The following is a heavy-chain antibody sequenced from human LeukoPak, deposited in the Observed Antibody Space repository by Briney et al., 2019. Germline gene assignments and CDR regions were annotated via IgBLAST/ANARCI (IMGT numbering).Heavy chain of an antibody. V-gene: IGHV3-7*01. D-gene: IGHD3-3*01. J-gene: IGHJ3*02. Sequence: GGSLRLPCAASGFTFSNAWMSWVRQAPGKGLEWVGNIKQDGSEKYYVDSVKGRFTISRDNAKNSLYLQMNSLRAEDTAVYYCARDKNGVFDIWGQGTMVTVSS. CDR1: GFTFSNAW. CDR2: IKQDGSEK. CDR3: ARDKNGVFDI.